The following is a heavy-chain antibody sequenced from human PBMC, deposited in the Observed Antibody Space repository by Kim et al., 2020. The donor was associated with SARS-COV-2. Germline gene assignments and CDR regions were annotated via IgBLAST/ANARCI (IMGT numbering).Heavy chain of an antibody. CDR2: IYTSGST. Sequence: SETLSLTCTVSGGSISSYYWSWIRQPAGKGLEWIGRIYTSGSTNYNPSLKSRVTMSVDTSKNQFSLKLSSVTAADTAVYYCARGSVVVVPAAITNYYYYYMDVWGKGTTVTVSS. V-gene: IGHV4-4*07. J-gene: IGHJ6*03. D-gene: IGHD2-2*01. CDR3: ARGSVVVVPAAITNYYYYYMDV. CDR1: GGSISSYY.